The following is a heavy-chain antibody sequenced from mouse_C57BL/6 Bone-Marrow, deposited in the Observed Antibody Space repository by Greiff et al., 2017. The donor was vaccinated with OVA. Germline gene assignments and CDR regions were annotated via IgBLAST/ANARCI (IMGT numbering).Heavy chain of an antibody. CDR3: AAYSIFAY. CDR1: GYTFTSYG. J-gene: IGHJ3*01. V-gene: IGHV1-81*01. CDR2: IYPRSGNT. Sequence: VQLQESGAELARPGASVKLSCKASGYTFTSYGISWVKQRTGQGLEWIGEIYPRSGNTYYNEKFKGKATLTADKSSSTAYMELRSLTSEDSAVYFCAAYSIFAYWGQGTLVTVSA. D-gene: IGHD2-5*01.